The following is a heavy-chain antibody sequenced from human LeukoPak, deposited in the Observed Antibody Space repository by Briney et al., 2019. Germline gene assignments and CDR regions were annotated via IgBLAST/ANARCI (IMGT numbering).Heavy chain of an antibody. Sequence: PGGSLRLSCAASGFTFSSYGMHWVRQAPGKGLEWVAFIRYDGSNKHYADSVKGRFTISRDNSKNTLYLQMNSLRAEDTAVYYCAKDGYLEAAAGTYDFDYWGQGTLVTVSS. CDR3: AKDGYLEAAAGTYDFDY. CDR1: GFTFSSYG. CDR2: IRYDGSNK. J-gene: IGHJ4*02. D-gene: IGHD6-13*01. V-gene: IGHV3-30*02.